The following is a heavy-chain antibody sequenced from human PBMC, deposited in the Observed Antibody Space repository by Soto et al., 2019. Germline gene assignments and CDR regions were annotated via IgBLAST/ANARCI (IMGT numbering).Heavy chain of an antibody. J-gene: IGHJ4*02. CDR1: GYTFTSYY. D-gene: IGHD3-3*01. V-gene: IGHV1-46*01. CDR2: INPSGGST. Sequence: ASVKVSCKASGYTFTSYYMHWVRQAPGQGLEWMGIINPSGGSTSYAQKFQGRVTMTRDTSTSTVYTELSSLRSEDTAVYYCATGLFGVVIKYWGQGTLVSVSS. CDR3: ATGLFGVVIKY.